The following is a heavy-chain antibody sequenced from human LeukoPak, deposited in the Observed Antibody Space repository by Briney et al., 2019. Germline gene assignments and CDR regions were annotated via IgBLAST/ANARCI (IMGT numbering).Heavy chain of an antibody. CDR2: IKQDGSEK. V-gene: IGHV3-7*05. Sequence: GGSLRLSCAASGXTFSSYWMSWVRQAPGKGLEWVANIKQDGSEKYYVDSVKGRFTISRDNAKNSLYLQMNSLRAEDTAVYYCARDQRYCSSSSCPWEPFDYWGQGTLVTVSS. CDR1: GXTFSSYW. J-gene: IGHJ4*02. CDR3: ARDQRYCSSSSCPWEPFDY. D-gene: IGHD2-2*01.